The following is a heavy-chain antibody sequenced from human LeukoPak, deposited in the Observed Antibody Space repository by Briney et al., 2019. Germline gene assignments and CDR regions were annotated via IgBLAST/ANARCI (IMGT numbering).Heavy chain of an antibody. CDR3: ARDGYSSGWYYDPRGFDY. D-gene: IGHD6-19*01. Sequence: PSETLSLTCTVSGGSISSSSYYWGWIRQPPGKGLEWIGSIYYSGSTYYNPSLKSRVTISVDTSKNQFSLKLSSVTAADTAVYYCARDGYSSGWYYDPRGFDYWGQGTLVTVSS. V-gene: IGHV4-39*07. CDR1: GGSISSSSYY. J-gene: IGHJ4*02. CDR2: IYYSGST.